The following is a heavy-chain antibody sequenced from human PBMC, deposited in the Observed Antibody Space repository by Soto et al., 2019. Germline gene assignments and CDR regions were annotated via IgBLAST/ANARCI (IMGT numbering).Heavy chain of an antibody. J-gene: IGHJ4*02. Sequence: SETRCLSCTVSGGSISRYCWSWIRQPPGKGLEWIGYIYYSGSTNYNPSLKSRVTISVDTSKNQFSLKLSSVTAADTAVYYCARRYGTSLHYWGQGPLVTVS. V-gene: IGHV4-59*01. CDR1: GGSISRYC. D-gene: IGHD4-17*01. CDR3: ARRYGTSLHY. CDR2: IYYSGST.